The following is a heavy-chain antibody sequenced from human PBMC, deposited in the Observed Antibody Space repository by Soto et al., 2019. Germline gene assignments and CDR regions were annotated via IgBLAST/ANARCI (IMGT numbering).Heavy chain of an antibody. CDR1: GRAFSGYY. V-gene: IGHV4-34*01. CDR3: ASLGVGYYGSASYYQYYYYGMDV. Sequence: KLSETLSLTSDVYGRAFSGYYWIWIRQHPGKGLVWIGEINHSGSTNYNPSLKSRVTISVDTSKNQFSLKLSSVTAADTAVYYCASLGVGYYGSASYYQYYYYGMDVWGKGTTVS. D-gene: IGHD3-10*01. J-gene: IGHJ6*04. CDR2: INHSGST.